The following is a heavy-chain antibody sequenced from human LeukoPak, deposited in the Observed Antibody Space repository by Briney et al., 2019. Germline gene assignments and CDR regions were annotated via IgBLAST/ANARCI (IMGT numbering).Heavy chain of an antibody. CDR3: ARDDYDILTGYRSDY. D-gene: IGHD3-9*01. CDR2: ISHSGST. V-gene: IGHV4-34*01. Sequence: SETLSLTCAVYGGSFSGYYWSWIRQPPGKGLEWIGEISHSGSTSYNPSLKSRVTISVDTSKNQFSLKLSPVTAADTAVYYCARDDYDILTGYRSDYWGQGTLVTVSS. J-gene: IGHJ4*02. CDR1: GGSFSGYY.